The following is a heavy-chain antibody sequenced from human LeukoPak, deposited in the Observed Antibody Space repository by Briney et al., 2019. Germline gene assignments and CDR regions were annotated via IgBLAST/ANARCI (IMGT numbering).Heavy chain of an antibody. CDR1: GYTFTGSY. Sequence: ASVKVSCKASGYTFTGSYIHWVRQAPGQGLEWVGRINPSSGGTSFAQKFQGSVTMTRDTSISAAYLKLSRLRSDDTAVYYCARGLENFDYWGREPWSPSPQ. D-gene: IGHD1-1*01. J-gene: IGHJ4*02. V-gene: IGHV1-2*06. CDR3: ARGLENFDY. CDR2: INPSSGGT.